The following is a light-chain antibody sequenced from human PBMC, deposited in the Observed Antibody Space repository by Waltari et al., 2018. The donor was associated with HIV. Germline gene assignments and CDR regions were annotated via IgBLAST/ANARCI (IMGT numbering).Light chain of an antibody. CDR2: EGD. CDR3: AAWDNYLNAWV. V-gene: IGLV1-47*01. Sequence: QSVLTQPPSTSATPGQRVPILCSGASSNIGRPFVSWYQPLPGATPTLLIYEGDRRPSGGRDRCSGAESGTSASLAISGLRSEDEADYYCAAWDNYLNAWVFGGGTRVTVL. CDR1: SSNIGRPF. J-gene: IGLJ3*02.